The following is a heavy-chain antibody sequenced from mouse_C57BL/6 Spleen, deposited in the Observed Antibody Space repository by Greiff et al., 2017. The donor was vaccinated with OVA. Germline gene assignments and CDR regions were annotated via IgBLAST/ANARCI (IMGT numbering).Heavy chain of an antibody. CDR2: IDPENGDT. CDR1: GFNIKDDY. D-gene: IGHD2-4*01. J-gene: IGHJ2*01. CDR3: TRGYYDYDGGYFDY. V-gene: IGHV14-4*01. Sequence: DVQLQESGAELVRPGASVKLSCTASGFNIKDDYMHWVKQRPEQGLEWIGWIDPENGDTEYASKFQGKATITADTSSNTAYLQLSSLTSEDTAVYYCTRGYYDYDGGYFDYWGQGTTLTVSS.